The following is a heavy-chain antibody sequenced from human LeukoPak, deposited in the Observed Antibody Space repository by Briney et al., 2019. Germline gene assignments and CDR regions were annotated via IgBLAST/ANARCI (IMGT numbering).Heavy chain of an antibody. D-gene: IGHD5-18*01. Sequence: PGGSLRLSCAASGFTFSSYWMSWVRQAPGKGLEWVANIKQDGSEKYYVDSVKGRFTISRDNAKNSLYLQMNSLRAEDTAVYYCARDWRYSYGLDYFDYWGQGTLVTVSS. J-gene: IGHJ4*02. V-gene: IGHV3-7*01. CDR2: IKQDGSEK. CDR1: GFTFSSYW. CDR3: ARDWRYSYGLDYFDY.